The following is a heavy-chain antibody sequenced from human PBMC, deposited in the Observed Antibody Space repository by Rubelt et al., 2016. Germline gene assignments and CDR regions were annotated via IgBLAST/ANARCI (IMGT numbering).Heavy chain of an antibody. Sequence: HWVRQAPGKGLEWVSGISWNSGSIGYADSVKGRFTISRDNAKNSLYLQMNSLRAEDTALYYCAKDQATVTQNSYGMDVWGQGTTVTVSS. J-gene: IGHJ6*02. V-gene: IGHV3-9*01. D-gene: IGHD4-17*01. CDR2: ISWNSGSI. CDR3: AKDQATVTQNSYGMDV.